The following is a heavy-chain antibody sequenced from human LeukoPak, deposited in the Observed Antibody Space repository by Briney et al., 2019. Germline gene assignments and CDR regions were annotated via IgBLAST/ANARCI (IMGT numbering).Heavy chain of an antibody. Sequence: GGSLRLSCAASGFTFSSYAMNWVRQAPGKGLEWVSYISSSGSTIYYADSVKGRFTISRDNSKNTLYLQMNSLRAEDTAVYYCARALRGAFDPWGQGTLVTVSS. CDR2: ISSSGSTI. J-gene: IGHJ5*02. CDR3: ARALRGAFDP. D-gene: IGHD3-10*01. V-gene: IGHV3-48*01. CDR1: GFTFSSYA.